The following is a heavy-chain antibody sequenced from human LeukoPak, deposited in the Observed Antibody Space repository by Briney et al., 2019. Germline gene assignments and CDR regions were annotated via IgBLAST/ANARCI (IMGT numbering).Heavy chain of an antibody. J-gene: IGHJ4*02. CDR3: ARDNDSSGYYYDY. D-gene: IGHD3-22*01. Sequence: SETLSLTCAVSGGSISSYYWSWIRQPPGKGLEWIGYIYYSGSTNYNPSLKSRVTISVDTSKNQFSLKLSSVTAADTAVYYCARDNDSSGYYYDYWGQGTLVTVSS. CDR1: GGSISSYY. CDR2: IYYSGST. V-gene: IGHV4-59*01.